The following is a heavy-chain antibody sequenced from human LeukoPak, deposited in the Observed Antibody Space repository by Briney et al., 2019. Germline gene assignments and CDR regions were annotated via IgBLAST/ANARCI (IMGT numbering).Heavy chain of an antibody. CDR2: IYYSGST. Sequence: PSETLSLTCTVSGGSISSSSYYWGWIRQPPGTGLEWIGSIYYSGSTYYNPSLKSRVTISVDPSKNQFSLKLSSVTAADTAVYYCARGTAAAGTLLVSDDYWGQGTLVTVSS. D-gene: IGHD6-13*01. V-gene: IGHV4-39*07. CDR3: ARGTAAAGTLLVSDDY. J-gene: IGHJ4*02. CDR1: GGSISSSSYY.